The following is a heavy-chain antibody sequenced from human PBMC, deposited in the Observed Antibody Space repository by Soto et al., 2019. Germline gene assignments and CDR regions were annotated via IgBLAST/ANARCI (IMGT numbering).Heavy chain of an antibody. D-gene: IGHD3-10*01. CDR1: GYTLTELS. CDR2: FDPEDGET. J-gene: IGHJ6*03. Sequence: ASVKVSCKVYGYTLTELSMHWVRQAPGKGLEWMGGFDPEDGETIYAQKFQGRVTMTEDTSTDTAYMELSSLRSEDTAVYYCATDATMVRGAPSYYDLDVWGKGTTVTVSS. CDR3: ATDATMVRGAPSYYDLDV. V-gene: IGHV1-24*01.